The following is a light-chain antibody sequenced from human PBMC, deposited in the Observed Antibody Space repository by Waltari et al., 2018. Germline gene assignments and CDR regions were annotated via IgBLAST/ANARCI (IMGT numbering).Light chain of an antibody. CDR3: QQYYSTPWT. J-gene: IGKJ1*01. CDR2: WAS. Sequence: VMTQSPDSLAVSLGERATINCKSSQSVLYSSNSKNYLAWYQQKQGQRPELLFYWASTRESGVPDRFSGSGSGTDFTLTISSLQAEDVAVYYCQQYYSTPWTFGPGTKVEIK. CDR1: QSVLYSSNSKNY. V-gene: IGKV4-1*01.